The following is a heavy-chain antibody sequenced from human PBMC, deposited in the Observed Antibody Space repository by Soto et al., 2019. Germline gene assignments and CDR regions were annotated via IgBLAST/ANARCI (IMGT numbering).Heavy chain of an antibody. J-gene: IGHJ3*02. D-gene: IGHD3-3*01. V-gene: IGHV3-23*01. CDR2: ISGSGGST. Sequence: PGGSLRLSCAASGFTFSSYAMSWVRQAPGKGLEWVSAISGSGGSTYYADSVKGRFTISRDNSKNTLYLQMNSLRAEDTAVYYCAKESYYDFWSGPYDAFDIWGQGTMVTVSS. CDR1: GFTFSSYA. CDR3: AKESYYDFWSGPYDAFDI.